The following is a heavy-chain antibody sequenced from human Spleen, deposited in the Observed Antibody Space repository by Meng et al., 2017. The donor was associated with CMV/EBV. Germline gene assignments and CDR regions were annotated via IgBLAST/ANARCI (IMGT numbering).Heavy chain of an antibody. CDR2: INPNSGGT. D-gene: IGHD3-3*01. Sequence: ASVKVSCKASGYTFAGYYVHWVRQAPGQGLEWMGWINPNSGGTNYAQKFQGRVTMTRDTSISTAYMELSRLRSDDTAVYYCARGKRSRPRYDFWSGYSTYYFDYWGQGTLVTVSS. CDR1: GYTFAGYY. CDR3: ARGKRSRPRYDFWSGYSTYYFDY. J-gene: IGHJ4*02. V-gene: IGHV1-2*02.